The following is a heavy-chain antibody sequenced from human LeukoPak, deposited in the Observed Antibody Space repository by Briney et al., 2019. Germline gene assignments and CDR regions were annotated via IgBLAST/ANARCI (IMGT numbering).Heavy chain of an antibody. CDR2: ISSSSSYI. CDR1: GFTFSSYS. CDR3: VGSGYFSRFDY. Sequence: GGSLRLSCAASGFTFSSYSMNWVRQAPGKGLDWVSSISSSSSYICYADSVKGRFTIFRDNAKNSLYLQMNSLRAEDTAVYYCVGSGYFSRFDYWGQGTLVIVSS. V-gene: IGHV3-21*01. J-gene: IGHJ4*02. D-gene: IGHD3-22*01.